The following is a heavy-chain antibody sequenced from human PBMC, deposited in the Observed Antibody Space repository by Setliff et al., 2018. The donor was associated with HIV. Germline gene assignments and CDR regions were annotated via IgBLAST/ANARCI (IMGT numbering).Heavy chain of an antibody. Sequence: ASVKVSCKSSGYTFSNFGVSWVRQAPGQGLEWLGYITGYSGKTHFSPRLQGRLTMTTDTSTDTVYLELRSLASDDTAIYYCAREAPRYASGAFDMWGLGTMVTVSS. CDR1: GYTFSNFG. V-gene: IGHV1-18*01. D-gene: IGHD3-10*01. CDR2: ITGYSGKT. CDR3: AREAPRYASGAFDM. J-gene: IGHJ3*02.